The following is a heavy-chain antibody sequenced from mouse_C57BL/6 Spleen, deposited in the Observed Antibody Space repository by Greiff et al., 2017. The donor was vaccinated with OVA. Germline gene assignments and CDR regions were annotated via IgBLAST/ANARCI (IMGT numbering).Heavy chain of an antibody. CDR3: AATVVARGYAMDY. J-gene: IGHJ4*01. Sequence: QVHVKQPGAELVKPGASVKLSCKASGYTFTSYWMHWVKQRPGQGLEWIGMIHPNSGSTNYNEKFQSKATLTVDKSSSTAYMQLSSLTSEDSAVYYCAATVVARGYAMDYWGQGTSVTVSS. CDR1: GYTFTSYW. V-gene: IGHV1-64*01. D-gene: IGHD1-1*01. CDR2: IHPNSGST.